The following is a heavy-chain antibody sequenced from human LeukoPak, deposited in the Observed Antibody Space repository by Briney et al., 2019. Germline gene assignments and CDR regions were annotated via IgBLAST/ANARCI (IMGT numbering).Heavy chain of an antibody. V-gene: IGHV3-74*01. D-gene: IGHD2-21*02. Sequence: GGSLRLSCSASGFTPSNYWMHWVGQAPGKGLVWVARLHSNGAFTTYADSVKGRFTISRDTAKNTLYLQMNSLRVEDTAVYYCARFVVVTAGDYWGQGTLVTVSS. J-gene: IGHJ4*01. CDR1: GFTPSNYW. CDR3: ARFVVVTAGDY. CDR2: LHSNGAFT.